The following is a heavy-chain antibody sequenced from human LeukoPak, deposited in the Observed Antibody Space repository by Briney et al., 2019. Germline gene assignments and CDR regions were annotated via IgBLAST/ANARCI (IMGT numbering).Heavy chain of an antibody. Sequence: GGSLRLSCTASGFSFSGHWMHWARQLPGKGLVWVSRISPTGSTTSYADSVKGRFTVSRDNAKNTLYLQVNNLRAEDTAVYYSARGPNSNWSGLDFWGQGTLLTVSS. CDR2: ISPTGSTT. J-gene: IGHJ4*02. D-gene: IGHD6-6*01. V-gene: IGHV3-74*01. CDR3: ARGPNSNWSGLDF. CDR1: GFSFSGHW.